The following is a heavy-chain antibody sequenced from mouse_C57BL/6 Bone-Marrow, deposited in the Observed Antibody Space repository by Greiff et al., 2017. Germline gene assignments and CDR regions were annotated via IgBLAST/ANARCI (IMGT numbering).Heavy chain of an antibody. Sequence: QVQLQQSGPELVKPGASVKISCKASGYAFSSSWMNWVKQRPGKGLEWIGRIYPGDGDTNYNGKFKGKATLTADNSSSTAYMLLSSLTSEDSAVYFCAREGLLRYFDVWGTGTTVTVSS. D-gene: IGHD2-3*01. V-gene: IGHV1-82*01. CDR2: IYPGDGDT. J-gene: IGHJ1*03. CDR3: AREGLLRYFDV. CDR1: GYAFSSSW.